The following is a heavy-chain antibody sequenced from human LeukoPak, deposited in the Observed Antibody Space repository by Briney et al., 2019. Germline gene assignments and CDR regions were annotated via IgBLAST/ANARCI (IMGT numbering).Heavy chain of an antibody. J-gene: IGHJ4*02. Sequence: GGSLRLSCAASGFTFSSYAMHWVRQAPGKGLEWVSVIYSGGSTYYADSVKGRFTISRDNSKNTLYLQMNSLRAEDTAVYYCARVLYRDGYKSSNDYWGQGTLVTVSS. CDR2: IYSGGST. D-gene: IGHD5-24*01. CDR1: GFTFSSYA. V-gene: IGHV3-66*01. CDR3: ARVLYRDGYKSSNDY.